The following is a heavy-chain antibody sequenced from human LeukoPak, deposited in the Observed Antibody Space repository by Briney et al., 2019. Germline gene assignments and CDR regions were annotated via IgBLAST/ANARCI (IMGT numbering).Heavy chain of an antibody. CDR1: GGSRINAGW. CDR3: ARDLGYYYGLDI. J-gene: IGHJ6*02. D-gene: IGHD3-16*01. Sequence: SETLSLTCDVSGGSRINAGWWSWVRQPPGKGLEWIGEIFHSGNTKYNPSLESRVTISVDKSNHQFTLEMKSVTAADTAIYYCARDLGYYYGLDIWSRGTTVTVSS. V-gene: IGHV4-4*02. CDR2: IFHSGNT.